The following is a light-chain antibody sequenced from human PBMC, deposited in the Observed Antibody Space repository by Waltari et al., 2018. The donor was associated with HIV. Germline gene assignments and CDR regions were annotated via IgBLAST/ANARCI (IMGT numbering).Light chain of an antibody. J-gene: IGLJ2*01. CDR2: EAT. V-gene: IGLV2-8*01. CDR3: TSYAGRDNFVV. CDR1: SSAVGGYNS. Sequence: QSALPQPPSASGSPGQSVPISCTGTSSAVGGYNSVSWYQQYPGKAPKIIIYEATKRPSGVPDRFSGSKSGNTASLTVSGLQAEDEADYYCTSYAGRDNFVVFGGGTRLTVL.